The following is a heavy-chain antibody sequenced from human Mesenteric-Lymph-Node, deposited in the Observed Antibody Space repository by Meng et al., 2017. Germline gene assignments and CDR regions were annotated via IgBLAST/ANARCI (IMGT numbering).Heavy chain of an antibody. CDR3: ARKRSGAGHFDY. Sequence: VQRVESGGGLVQPGGSLRLSCAAYGFTFSSYWMHWVRQGPGKGLEWIGDIYHSGSTNYNPSLKSRVTISVDKSKNQFSLKLSSVTAADTAMYYCARKRSGAGHFDYWGQGALVTVSS. CDR2: IYHSGST. V-gene: IGHV4-4*02. CDR1: GFTFSSYW. J-gene: IGHJ4*02. D-gene: IGHD1-26*01.